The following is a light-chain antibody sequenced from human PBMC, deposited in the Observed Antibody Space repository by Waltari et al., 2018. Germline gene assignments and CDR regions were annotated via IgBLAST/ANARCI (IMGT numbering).Light chain of an antibody. CDR1: QSVSTS. CDR3: LQRSSWPLT. CDR2: DAS. J-gene: IGKJ4*01. V-gene: IGKV3-11*01. Sequence: EVVLTQSPATLSLSPGERATLSCRASQSVSTSLAWYQQRPGQAPRVLIYDASKRATGIPVRFSGSGSGTDFTLTISRLEPEDFAVYYCLQRSSWPLTFGGGTKVDLK.